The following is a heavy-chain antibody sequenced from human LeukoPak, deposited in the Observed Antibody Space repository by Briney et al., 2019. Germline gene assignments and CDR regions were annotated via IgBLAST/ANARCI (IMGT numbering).Heavy chain of an antibody. CDR3: ARLGSFEDY. V-gene: IGHV6-1*01. Sequence: SQTLSLTCAISGESVSSKSATWNWIRQSPSRGLEWLGRTYYRSKWYNDYALSVNSRITINPDASKNQFSLQLNSVTPEDTAVYYCARLGSFEDYWGQGTLVTVPS. CDR1: GESVSSKSAT. D-gene: IGHD1-26*01. J-gene: IGHJ4*02. CDR2: TYYRSKWYN.